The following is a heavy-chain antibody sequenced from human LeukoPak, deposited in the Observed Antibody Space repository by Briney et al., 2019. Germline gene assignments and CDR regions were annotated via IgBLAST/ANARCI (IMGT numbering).Heavy chain of an antibody. CDR1: GFTFSSYA. CDR2: ITGSSGST. Sequence: GGSLRLSCAASGFTFSSYAMSWVRQAPGKGLEWVSLITGSSGSTYYADSVKGRFTISRDKSKNTLYLQMSSLRAEDTAVYYCVQSGVGVFYWGQGTLVTVSS. CDR3: VQSGVGVFY. D-gene: IGHD3-10*01. J-gene: IGHJ4*02. V-gene: IGHV3-23*01.